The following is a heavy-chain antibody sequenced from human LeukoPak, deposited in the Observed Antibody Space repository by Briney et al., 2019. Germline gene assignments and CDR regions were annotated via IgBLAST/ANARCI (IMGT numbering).Heavy chain of an antibody. CDR1: GFTFSSYS. D-gene: IGHD6-13*01. J-gene: IGHJ5*02. CDR2: ISSSSSYI. CDR3: ARDRAGRRYNWFDP. V-gene: IGHV3-21*01. Sequence: GGSLRLSCAASGFTFSSYSMNWVRQAPGKGLEWVSSISSSSSYIYYADSVKGRFTISRDNAKNSLYLQMNSLRAEDTAVYYCARDRAGRRYNWFDPWGQGTLVTVSS.